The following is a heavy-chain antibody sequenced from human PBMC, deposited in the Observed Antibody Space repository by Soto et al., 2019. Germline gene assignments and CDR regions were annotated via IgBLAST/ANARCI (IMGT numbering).Heavy chain of an antibody. CDR3: ASRDGYNYGFDY. Sequence: SVKVSCKASGGTFSSYAISWVRQAPGQGLEWMGGIIPIFGTANYAQKFQGRVTITADESTSTAYMELSSLRSEDTAVYYCASRDGYNYGFDYWGQGTLGTVSS. V-gene: IGHV1-69*13. CDR2: IIPIFGTA. J-gene: IGHJ4*02. CDR1: GGTFSSYA. D-gene: IGHD5-12*01.